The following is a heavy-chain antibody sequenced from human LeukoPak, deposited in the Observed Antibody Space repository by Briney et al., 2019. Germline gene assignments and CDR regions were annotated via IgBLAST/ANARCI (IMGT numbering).Heavy chain of an antibody. J-gene: IGHJ6*03. CDR1: GFTFSTYG. V-gene: IGHV3-30*02. D-gene: IGHD2-8*01. CDR2: IQYDGSNK. CDR3: AKDRCSNGIGCFYYYMDV. Sequence: GGSLRLSCAASGFTFSTYGMHWARQAPGKGLQWVAYIQYDGSNKQYADSVKGRLSISRDSSKNTLYLQMNSLRAEDTAVYYCAKDRCSNGIGCFYYYMDVWGKGTTVTVSS.